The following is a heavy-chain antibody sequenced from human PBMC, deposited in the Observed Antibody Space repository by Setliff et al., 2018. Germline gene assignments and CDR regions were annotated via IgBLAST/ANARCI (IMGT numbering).Heavy chain of an antibody. J-gene: IGHJ3*02. Sequence: SETLSLTCTVSGGSITNFYWNWIRQSPGKGLEWIGYIYSSGITNYNPSLKSRLTMSVDTSKNQFSLKLSSVTAADTAVYYCARKGNYYDSSGSKDDAFDIWGQGTMVTVSS. V-gene: IGHV4-59*12. D-gene: IGHD3-22*01. CDR3: ARKGNYYDSSGSKDDAFDI. CDR1: GGSITNFY. CDR2: IYSSGIT.